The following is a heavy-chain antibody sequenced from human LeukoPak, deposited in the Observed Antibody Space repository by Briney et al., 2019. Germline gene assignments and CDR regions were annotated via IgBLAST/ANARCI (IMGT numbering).Heavy chain of an antibody. CDR3: AREGATTVPPSDAFDI. CDR2: IYSGGST. J-gene: IGHJ3*02. V-gene: IGHV3-53*01. D-gene: IGHD4-17*01. CDR1: GFTVSSNY. Sequence: PGGSLRLSCAASGFTVSSNYMSWVRQAPGKGLEWVSVIYSGGSTYYADSVKGRFTISRDNSKNTLYLQMNSLRAEDTAVYYCAREGATTVPPSDAFDIWGQGTMVTVSS.